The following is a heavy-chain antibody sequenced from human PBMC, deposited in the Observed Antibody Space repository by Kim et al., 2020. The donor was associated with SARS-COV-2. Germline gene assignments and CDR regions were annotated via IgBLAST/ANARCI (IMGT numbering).Heavy chain of an antibody. V-gene: IGHV3-23*01. CDR2: ISGSGGST. CDR1: GFTFSSYA. J-gene: IGHJ6*02. CDR3: AKGHLAAAPPLLNPMDV. Sequence: GGSLRLSCAASGFTFSSYAMSWVRQAPGKGLEWVSAISGSGGSTYYADSVKGRFTISRDNSKNTLYLQMNSLRAEDTAVYYCAKGHLAAAPPLLNPMDVWGQGTTVTVSS. D-gene: IGHD6-13*01.